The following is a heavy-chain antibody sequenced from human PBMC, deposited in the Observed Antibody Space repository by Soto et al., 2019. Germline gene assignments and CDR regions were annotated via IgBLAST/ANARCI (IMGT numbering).Heavy chain of an antibody. CDR2: ISAYNGNT. J-gene: IGHJ4*02. CDR3: ARDAPPADH. Sequence: QVQLVQSGAEVKKPGASVMVSCKASGYTFTSYAISWGRQAPGQGLEWMGWISAYNGNTNYAQKFQGRVTMTTDTSPSPAYMELRSLRSYDTDVYYCARDAPPADHWGQGTLVTVSS. CDR1: GYTFTSYA. V-gene: IGHV1-18*01.